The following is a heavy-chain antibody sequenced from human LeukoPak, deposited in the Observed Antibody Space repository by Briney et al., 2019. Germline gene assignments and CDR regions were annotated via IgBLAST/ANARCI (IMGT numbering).Heavy chain of an antibody. V-gene: IGHV3-21*01. J-gene: IGHJ5*02. Sequence: GGSLRLSCAASGFTFSSYSMNWVRQAPGKGLEWVSSISSSSSYIYYADSVKGRFTISRDNAKNSLYLKMNSLRAEDTAVYYCAREGYSSKWFDPWGQGTLATVSS. CDR2: ISSSSSYI. CDR3: AREGYSSKWFDP. CDR1: GFTFSSYS. D-gene: IGHD6-13*01.